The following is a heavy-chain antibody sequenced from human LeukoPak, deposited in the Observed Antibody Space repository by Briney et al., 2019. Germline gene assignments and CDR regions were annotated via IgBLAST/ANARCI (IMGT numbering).Heavy chain of an antibody. D-gene: IGHD6-19*01. CDR3: ARDGDPYTSGWPEY. V-gene: IGHV1-18*01. CDR2: ISAYNGNT. J-gene: IGHJ4*02. CDR1: GFTFKRYG. Sequence: ASGKVSCKASGFTFKRYGITWVRQAPGQGLEWMGWISAYNGNTNYEQNFQGRVTMTTDPSTSTAYMELRSLRSDDTAIYYCARDGDPYTSGWPEYWGQGTLVTVSS.